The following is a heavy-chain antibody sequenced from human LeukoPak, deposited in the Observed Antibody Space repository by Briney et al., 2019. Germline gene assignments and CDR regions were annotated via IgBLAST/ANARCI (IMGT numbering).Heavy chain of an antibody. V-gene: IGHV3-30*03. CDR1: GFTFSSYG. J-gene: IGHJ4*02. CDR2: ISYDGSNK. CDR3: ARHLGTYSDH. Sequence: SGRSLRLSCAASGFTFSSYGMHWVRQAPGKGLEWVAVISYDGSNKYYAVSVKGRFTISRDNAKNTLYLQVNSLRADDTAVYYCARHLGTYSDHWGQGTLVTVSS. D-gene: IGHD7-27*01.